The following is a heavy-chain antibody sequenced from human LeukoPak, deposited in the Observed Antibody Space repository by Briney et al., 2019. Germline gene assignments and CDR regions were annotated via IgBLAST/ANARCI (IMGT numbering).Heavy chain of an antibody. CDR1: GGSITSYY. J-gene: IGHJ5*02. Sequence: SETLSLTCTVSGGSITSYYWSWIRQPAGKGLEWIGRIYFSGSTDYNPSLKSRVTMSVDSSKTQFSLKLSSVAAADTAIYYCARDSGTTGEVKFDPWGQGTLVTVSS. D-gene: IGHD3-10*01. CDR2: IYFSGST. CDR3: ARDSGTTGEVKFDP. V-gene: IGHV4-4*07.